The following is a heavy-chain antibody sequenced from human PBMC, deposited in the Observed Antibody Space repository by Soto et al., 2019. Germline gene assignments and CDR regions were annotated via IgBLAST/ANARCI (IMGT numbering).Heavy chain of an antibody. CDR3: GTDGSSGWPYYYGLDV. D-gene: IGHD6-19*01. CDR1: GFTFSSYG. CDR2: ISHDGSTK. J-gene: IGHJ6*02. Sequence: QVQLVESGGGVVQPGRSLRLSCAASGFTFSSYGMHWVRQAPGKGLEWVAVISHDGSTKYYADSVKGRFTIARDNSKNPLYLQMSSLRSEDTAVYYCGTDGSSGWPYYYGLDVWGQGPSVTVSS. V-gene: IGHV3-30*03.